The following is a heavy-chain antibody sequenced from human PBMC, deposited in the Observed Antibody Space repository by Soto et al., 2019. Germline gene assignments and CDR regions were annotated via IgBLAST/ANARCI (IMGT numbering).Heavy chain of an antibody. CDR3: ARDYPSGYSGCVSSELDP. CDR1: GDSVSSNSAA. Sequence: SQTLSLTCAISGDSVSSNSAAWNWIRQSPSRGLEWLGRTYYRSKWYNDYAVSVKSRITINPDTSKNQFSLQLNSVTPEDTAVYYCARDYPSGYSGCVSSELDPWGQGTLVTVS. V-gene: IGHV6-1*01. CDR2: TYYRSKWYN. D-gene: IGHD5-12*01. J-gene: IGHJ5*02.